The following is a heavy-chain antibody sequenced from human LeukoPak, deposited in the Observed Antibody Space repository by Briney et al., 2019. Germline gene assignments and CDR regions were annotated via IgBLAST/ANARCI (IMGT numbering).Heavy chain of an antibody. Sequence: GGSLRLSCAASGFTFSNYAMSWVRQAPGKGLEWVSSITGCGGNTYYADSVKGRFTISRDNSKNTLYLQMNSLRAEDTAVYYCAKWGDYDVLTGYYVSDYWGQGTLVTVSS. CDR1: GFTFSNYA. CDR2: ITGCGGNT. D-gene: IGHD3-9*01. CDR3: AKWGDYDVLTGYYVSDY. V-gene: IGHV3-23*01. J-gene: IGHJ4*02.